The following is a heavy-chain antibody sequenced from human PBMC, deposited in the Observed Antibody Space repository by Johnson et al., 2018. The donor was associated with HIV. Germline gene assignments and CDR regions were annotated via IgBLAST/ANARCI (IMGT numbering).Heavy chain of an antibody. CDR3: AKGVVAPAAVACDI. D-gene: IGHD2-15*01. CDR1: GFTFSSYG. V-gene: IGHV3-30*18. J-gene: IGHJ3*02. Sequence: QVQLVESGGGVVQPGRSLRLSCAASGFTFSSYGMHWVRQAPGKGLEWVAVISYDGSIKYYADSVKGRFTITRDNSKNTLYLQMNSLRAEDTGVYNCAKGVVAPAAVACDIWGQGTMVTVSS. CDR2: ISYDGSIK.